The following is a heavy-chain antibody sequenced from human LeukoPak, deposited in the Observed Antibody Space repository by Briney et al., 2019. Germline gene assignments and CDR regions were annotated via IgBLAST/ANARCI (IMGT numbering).Heavy chain of an antibody. CDR1: GYTFTYRY. CDR3: ARDTIYYYDSSGLVDY. V-gene: IGHV1-45*02. J-gene: IGHJ4*02. CDR2: ITPFNGNT. Sequence: ASVKVSCKASGYTFTYRYLHWVRQAPGQALEWMGWITPFNGNTNYAQKFQDRVTITADKSTSTAYMELSSLRSEDTAVYYCARDTIYYYDSSGLVDYWGQGTLVTVSS. D-gene: IGHD3-22*01.